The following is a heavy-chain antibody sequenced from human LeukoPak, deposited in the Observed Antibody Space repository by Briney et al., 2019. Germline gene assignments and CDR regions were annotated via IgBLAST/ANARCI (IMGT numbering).Heavy chain of an antibody. D-gene: IGHD2-15*01. V-gene: IGHV4-59*08. CDR1: GGSITGYY. CDR2: IYYSGST. Sequence: SETLSLTCTVSGGSITGYYWSWIRQPPGKGLEWIGYIYYSGSTNYNPSLKSRVTISVDTSKNQFSLKLSSVTAADTAVYYCARHTLVAASSFDYWGQASQVSDS. CDR3: ARHTLVAASSFDY. J-gene: IGHJ4*02.